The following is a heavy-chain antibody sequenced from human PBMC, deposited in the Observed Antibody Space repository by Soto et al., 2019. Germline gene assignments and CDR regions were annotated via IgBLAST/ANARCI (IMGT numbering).Heavy chain of an antibody. CDR2: IYYSGST. Sequence: SETLSLTCTVSGGSISSGGYYWSWIRQHPGKGLEWIGYIYYSGSTYYNPSLKSRVTISVDTSKNQFSLKLSSVTAADTAVYYCARVSHHDYGDYRLPLRAFDIWGQGTMVTVSS. D-gene: IGHD4-17*01. V-gene: IGHV4-31*03. J-gene: IGHJ3*02. CDR3: ARVSHHDYGDYRLPLRAFDI. CDR1: GGSISSGGYY.